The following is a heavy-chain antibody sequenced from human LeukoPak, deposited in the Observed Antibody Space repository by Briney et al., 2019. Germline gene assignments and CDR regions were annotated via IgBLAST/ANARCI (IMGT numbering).Heavy chain of an antibody. CDR3: ARGRYFDY. Sequence: SETLSLTCTVSGGSISSYYWSWLRQPPGKGLEWIGYIYYSGSTNNNPSLKSRVTISVDTSKNQFSLKLSSVTAADTAVYYCARGRYFDYWGQGTLVTVSS. V-gene: IGHV4-59*01. CDR2: IYYSGST. CDR1: GGSISSYY. J-gene: IGHJ4*02.